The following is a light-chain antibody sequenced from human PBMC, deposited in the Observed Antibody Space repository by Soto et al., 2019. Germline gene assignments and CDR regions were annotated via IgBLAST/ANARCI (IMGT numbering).Light chain of an antibody. V-gene: IGKV3-20*01. J-gene: IGKJ2*01. CDR3: QQYGGSPPYT. CDR2: GAY. Sequence: EIVLTQSPDTLSLSPGERATLSCRASQSVSSIYLAWYQQKPGQAPRLLIFGAYNRATRIPDRFSGSGSGTDFTLTISRLEPEDFAVYYCQQYGGSPPYTFGQGTKLEIK. CDR1: QSVSSIY.